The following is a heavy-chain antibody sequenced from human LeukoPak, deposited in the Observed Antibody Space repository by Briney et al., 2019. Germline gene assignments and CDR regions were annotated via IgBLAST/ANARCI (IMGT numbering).Heavy chain of an antibody. D-gene: IGHD3-22*01. CDR1: GGSFGGYY. CDR2: INHSGST. Sequence: PSETLSLTCAVYGGSFGGYYWSWIRQPPGKGLEWIGEINHSGSTNYNPSLKSRVTISVDTSKNQFSLKLSSVTAADTAVYYCARGYVGYYYDSSGWAFDIWGQGTMVTVSS. J-gene: IGHJ3*02. V-gene: IGHV4-34*01. CDR3: ARGYVGYYYDSSGWAFDI.